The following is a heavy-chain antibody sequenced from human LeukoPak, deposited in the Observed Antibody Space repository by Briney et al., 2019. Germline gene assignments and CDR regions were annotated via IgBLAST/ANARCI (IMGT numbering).Heavy chain of an antibody. Sequence: ASVRVSCKASGGTFISYAIGWVRQAPGQGLEWMGGIIPIFGTANYAQKFQGRVTITADEFTNTAYMELSSLRSEDTAVYYCARENVVVPAASGFYYYYYGLDVWGQGTTVTVSS. CDR2: IIPIFGTA. D-gene: IGHD2-2*01. CDR1: GGTFISYA. CDR3: ARENVVVPAASGFYYYYYGLDV. J-gene: IGHJ6*02. V-gene: IGHV1-69*01.